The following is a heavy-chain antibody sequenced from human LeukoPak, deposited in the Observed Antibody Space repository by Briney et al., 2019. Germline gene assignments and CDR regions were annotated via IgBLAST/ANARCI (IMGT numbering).Heavy chain of an antibody. V-gene: IGHV4-59*08. D-gene: IGHD3-3*02. J-gene: IGHJ6*03. Sequence: PSETLSLTCTVSGGSISIYYWSWIRQPPGKGLEWIGYINYGGSTDYNPSLRSRITMSVDTSNNQFSLKLSSVTAADTAVYYCARRPKVLGYYMDVWGKGTTVTVSS. CDR1: GGSISIYY. CDR2: INYGGST. CDR3: ARRPKVLGYYMDV.